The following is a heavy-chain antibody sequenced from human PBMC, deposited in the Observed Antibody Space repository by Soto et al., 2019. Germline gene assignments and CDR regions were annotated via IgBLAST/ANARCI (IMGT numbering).Heavy chain of an antibody. Sequence: QVHLVQSGAEVKKPGASVRVCCKASGYSFTFYYLQWVRQAPGQGLEWMGKINPNSGGADYAEKFQGRVTMTRDTSINAAYMELSSLRSDDTAVYYCATGPRLGYFDWTYDYWGQGTLVTVSS. D-gene: IGHD3-9*01. CDR1: GYSFTFYY. J-gene: IGHJ4*02. CDR2: INPNSGGA. V-gene: IGHV1-2*02. CDR3: ATGPRLGYFDWTYDY.